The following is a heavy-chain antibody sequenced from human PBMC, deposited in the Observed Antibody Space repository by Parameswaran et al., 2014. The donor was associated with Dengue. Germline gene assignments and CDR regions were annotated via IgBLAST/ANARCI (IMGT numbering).Heavy chain of an antibody. D-gene: IGHD6-19*01. V-gene: IGHV3-23*01. CDR1: GFTFSSYA. Sequence: GSLRLSCAASGFTFSSYAMSWVRQAPGKGLEWVSAIIGSGGNTYYTDSVKGRFTISRDNSKNTLYLQMNSLRADDTAVYYCAKAPFSSGWYETFDFWGQGTLVTVSS. CDR2: IIGSGGNT. J-gene: IGHJ4*02. CDR3: AKAPFSSGWYETFDF.